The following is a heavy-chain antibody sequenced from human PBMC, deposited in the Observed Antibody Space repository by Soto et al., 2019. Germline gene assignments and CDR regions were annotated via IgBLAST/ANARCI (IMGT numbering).Heavy chain of an antibody. CDR3: AHRLTATAFDI. V-gene: IGHV2-5*02. Sequence: QITLKESGPTLVKPTQTLTLTCTFSGFSLSTSGVAVGWIRQPPGKALEWLALIYWDDDERYSPSMKGRLTITRDTSKNQVVLIMTNMDPEDTATYYCAHRLTATAFDIWGQGTMVTVSS. CDR2: IYWDDDE. CDR1: GFSLSTSGVA. J-gene: IGHJ3*02. D-gene: IGHD2-21*02.